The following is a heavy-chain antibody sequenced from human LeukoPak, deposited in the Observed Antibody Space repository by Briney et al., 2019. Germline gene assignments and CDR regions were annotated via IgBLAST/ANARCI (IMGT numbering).Heavy chain of an antibody. J-gene: IGHJ4*02. D-gene: IGHD2-2*01. V-gene: IGHV3-7*03. CDR1: GFTFSNYW. CDR2: IREDGSEK. CDR3: ARDGGDSVVPAGY. Sequence: GGSLRLSCAASGFTFSNYWMSWVRQAPGKGLEWVANIREDGSEKYYVDSVKGQFTISRDNAKNSLFLQVDSLRSDDTAVYYCARDGGDSVVPAGYWGQGTLVTVSS.